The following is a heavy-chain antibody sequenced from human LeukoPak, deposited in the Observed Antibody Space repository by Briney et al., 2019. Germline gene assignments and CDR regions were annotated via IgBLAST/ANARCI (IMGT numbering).Heavy chain of an antibody. CDR2: ISYDGSNK. V-gene: IGHV3-30*18. Sequence: GGSLRLSCAASGFTFSSHGMQWVRQAPGKGLEWVALISYDGSNKYYADSVKGRFTISRDNSKNTLYLQMNSLRAEDTAAYYCAKRGYCSGGTCYSFHFDYWGQGTLVTVSS. CDR3: AKRGYCSGGTCYSFHFDY. CDR1: GFTFSSHG. J-gene: IGHJ4*02. D-gene: IGHD2-15*01.